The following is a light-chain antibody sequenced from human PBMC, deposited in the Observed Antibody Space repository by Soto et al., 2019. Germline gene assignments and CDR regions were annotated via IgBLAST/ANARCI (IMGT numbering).Light chain of an antibody. V-gene: IGKV3-11*01. J-gene: IGKJ5*01. CDR3: QQRSNWPPIT. CDR2: DAS. CDR1: QSVGRY. Sequence: EIVLTQSPATLSLSPGERATLSCRASQSVGRYLAWFQQKPGQAPRVLIYDASNRATGIPARFSGSGSGTDFTLTISSLEPEDFAVYYCQQRSNWPPITFGQGTRLGI.